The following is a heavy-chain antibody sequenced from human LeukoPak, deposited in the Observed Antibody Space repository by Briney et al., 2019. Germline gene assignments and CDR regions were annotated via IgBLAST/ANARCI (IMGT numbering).Heavy chain of an antibody. J-gene: IGHJ4*02. V-gene: IGHV4-4*07. CDR2: IYTSGST. CDR3: ARGRTSAYRYSSSPYPLDY. D-gene: IGHD6-13*01. Sequence: SETLSLTCTVSGGSISSYHWSWIRQPAGKGLEWIGRIYTSGSTNYNPSLKSRVTMSVDTSKNQFSLKLSSVTAADTAVYYCARGRTSAYRYSSSPYPLDYWGQGTLVTVSS. CDR1: GGSISSYH.